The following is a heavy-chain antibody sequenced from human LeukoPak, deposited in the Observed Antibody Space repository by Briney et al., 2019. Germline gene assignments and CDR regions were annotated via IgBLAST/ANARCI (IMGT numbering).Heavy chain of an antibody. D-gene: IGHD6-13*01. CDR2: IRYDGRNK. V-gene: IGHV3-30*02. CDR1: EFTFSRYG. J-gene: IGHJ6*03. CDR3: AKDSSSWISYYYYMDV. Sequence: GGSLRLSCAASEFTFSRYGMHWVRQAPGKGLEWVAFIRYDGRNKYYADSVKGRFTISRDNSKNTLYLQMNSLRAEDTAVYYCAKDSSSWISYYYYMDVWGKGTTVTVSS.